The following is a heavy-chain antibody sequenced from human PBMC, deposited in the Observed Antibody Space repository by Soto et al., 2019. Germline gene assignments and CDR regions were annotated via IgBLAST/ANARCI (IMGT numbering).Heavy chain of an antibody. CDR1: GGTFSSYA. Sequence: QVQLVQSGAEVKKPGSSVKVSCKASGGTFSSYAISWVRQAPGQGLEWMGGIIPIFGTANYAQKFQGRVTITADESTSTAYMELSSLRSEDTAVYYCASPDFYCSGGSCYYQLDYWGQGTLVTVSS. CDR3: ASPDFYCSGGSCYYQLDY. CDR2: IIPIFGTA. V-gene: IGHV1-69*12. D-gene: IGHD2-15*01. J-gene: IGHJ4*02.